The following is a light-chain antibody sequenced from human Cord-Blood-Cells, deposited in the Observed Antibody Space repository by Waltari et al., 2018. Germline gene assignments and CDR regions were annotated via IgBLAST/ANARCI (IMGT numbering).Light chain of an antibody. CDR3: SSYTSSSSYV. CDR1: SRDVGGSNY. Sequence: QSALTQPASVSGSPGQSITIPCTGTSRDVGGSNYVSWYQQHPGKAPKLMIYDVSNRPSGVSIRFAGSKSGNTAALTISGLQAEDEADYHCSSYTSSSSYVFGTGTKVTVL. V-gene: IGLV2-14*01. CDR2: DVS. J-gene: IGLJ1*01.